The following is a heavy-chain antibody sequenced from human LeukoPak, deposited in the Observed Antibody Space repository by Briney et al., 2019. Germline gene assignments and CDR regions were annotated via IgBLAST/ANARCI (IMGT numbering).Heavy chain of an antibody. J-gene: IGHJ4*02. Sequence: GGSLRLSCAASGFTFSSYSMNWVRQVPGKGLEWVSSISSSSSYIYYADSVKGRFTISRDNAKNSLYLQMNSLRAEDTAVYYCARPELRGFAPNYWGQGTLVTVSS. CDR2: ISSSSSYI. CDR3: ARPELRGFAPNY. D-gene: IGHD4-23*01. V-gene: IGHV3-21*01. CDR1: GFTFSSYS.